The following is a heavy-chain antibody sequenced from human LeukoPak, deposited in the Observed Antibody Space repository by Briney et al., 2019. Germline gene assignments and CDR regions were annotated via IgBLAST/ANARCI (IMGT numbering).Heavy chain of an antibody. J-gene: IGHJ5*02. CDR2: IYTSGSN. D-gene: IGHD2-2*01. CDR3: ARAAYCSSTSCFNWFDP. V-gene: IGHV4-4*07. CDR1: GGSISSYY. Sequence: PSETLSLTCTVCGGSISSYYWSWIRQPAGKGLEWIGCIYTSGSNNYNPAHTSRITMSVDSSKNQFSLKLSSVTAADTAVYYCARAAYCSSTSCFNWFDPWGQGTLVTVSS.